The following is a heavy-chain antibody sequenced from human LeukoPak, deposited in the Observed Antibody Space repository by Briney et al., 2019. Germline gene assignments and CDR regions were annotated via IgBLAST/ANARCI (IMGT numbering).Heavy chain of an antibody. CDR2: TIPIFGTA. V-gene: IGHV1-69*13. Sequence: SVKVSCKASGGTFSSYAISWVRQAPGQGLEWMGGTIPIFGTANYAQKFQGRVTITADESTSTAYMELSSLRSEDTAVYYCARDPRSSTSCRACYYYMDVWGKGTTVTVSS. CDR1: GGTFSSYA. CDR3: ARDPRSSTSCRACYYYMDV. D-gene: IGHD2-2*01. J-gene: IGHJ6*03.